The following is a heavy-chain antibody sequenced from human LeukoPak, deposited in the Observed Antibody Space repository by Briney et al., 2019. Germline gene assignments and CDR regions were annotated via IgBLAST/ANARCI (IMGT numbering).Heavy chain of an antibody. CDR1: GFTLSSFR. J-gene: IGHJ4*02. CDR3: ARDIGLHRKSNFDY. CDR2: IIESGGT. V-gene: IGHV3-23*01. Sequence: PGGSLRLTCAASGFTLSSFRMSWVRQAPGKGLEWVSRIIESGGTNYADSVKGRFTISRDNSKNTLYLQMNSLRAEDTAVYYCARDIGLHRKSNFDYWGQGTLVTVSS. D-gene: IGHD2-8*01.